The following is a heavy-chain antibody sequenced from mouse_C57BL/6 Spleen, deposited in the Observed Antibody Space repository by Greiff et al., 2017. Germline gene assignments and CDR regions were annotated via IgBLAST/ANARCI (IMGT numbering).Heavy chain of an antibody. CDR1: GYSITSGYY. Sequence: ESGPGLVKPSQSLSLTCSVTGYSITSGYYWNWIRQFPGNKLEWMGYISYAGSNNYNPSLKNRISITRDTSKNQFFLKLNSVTTEDTATYYCARVPHYSGGGYFVVWGTGTTVTVSS. D-gene: IGHD1-1*01. V-gene: IGHV3-6*01. J-gene: IGHJ1*03. CDR3: ARVPHYSGGGYFVV. CDR2: ISYAGSN.